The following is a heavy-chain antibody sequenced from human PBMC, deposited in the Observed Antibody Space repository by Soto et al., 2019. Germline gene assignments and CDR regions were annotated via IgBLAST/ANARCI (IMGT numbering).Heavy chain of an antibody. CDR3: AGGIAAAGDAFDI. J-gene: IGHJ3*02. CDR2: IYSGGST. Sequence: EVQLVESGGGLVQPGGSLRLSCAASGFTVSSNYMSWVRQAPGKGLEWVSVIYSGGSTYYADSVKGRFTISIDNSKNTLDLQMNSLRAEDTAVYYCAGGIAAAGDAFDIWGQGTMVTVSS. CDR1: GFTVSSNY. D-gene: IGHD6-13*01. V-gene: IGHV3-66*01.